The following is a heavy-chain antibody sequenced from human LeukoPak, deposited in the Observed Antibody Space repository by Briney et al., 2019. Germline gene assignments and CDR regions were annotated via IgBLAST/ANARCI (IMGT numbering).Heavy chain of an antibody. CDR2: INHSGST. D-gene: IGHD2-15*01. V-gene: IGHV4-34*01. Sequence: SETLSLTCAVYGGSFSGYYWSWIRQPPGKGLEWIGEINHSGSTNYNPSLKSRVTISVDTSKNQFSLKLSSVTAADTAVYYCASRPYCSGGSCYSDYYYYMDVWGKGTTVTVSS. CDR3: ASRPYCSGGSCYSDYYYYMDV. J-gene: IGHJ6*03. CDR1: GGSFSGYY.